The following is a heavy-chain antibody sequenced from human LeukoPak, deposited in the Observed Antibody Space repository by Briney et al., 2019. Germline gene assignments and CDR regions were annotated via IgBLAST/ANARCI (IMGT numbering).Heavy chain of an antibody. CDR2: ISSISYI. CDR1: GFTFSSYS. J-gene: IGHJ6*03. V-gene: IGHV3-21*01. CDR3: ARGSDRGLSGWDYPNKDMDV. Sequence: GGSLRLSCAASGFTFSSYSMNWVRQAPGKGLEWVSFISSISYIYYADSVKGRFTISRDNAKNSLYLQVNSLRAEDTAVYYCARGSDRGLSGWDYPNKDMDVWGKGTKVTVSS. D-gene: IGHD6-19*01.